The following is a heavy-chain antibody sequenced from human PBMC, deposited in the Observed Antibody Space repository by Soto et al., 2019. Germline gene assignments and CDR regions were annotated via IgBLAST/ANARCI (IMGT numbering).Heavy chain of an antibody. CDR3: ARGAVVVPAAMYPLWSGGGATFDY. CDR1: GGSISSYY. CDR2: IYYSGST. V-gene: IGHV4-59*01. D-gene: IGHD2-2*01. J-gene: IGHJ4*02. Sequence: SETLSLTCTVSGGSISSYYWSWIRQPPGKGLEWIGYIYYSGSTNYNPSLKSRVTISVDTSKNQFSLKLSSVTAADTAVYYCARGAVVVPAAMYPLWSGGGATFDYWGQGTLVTVSS.